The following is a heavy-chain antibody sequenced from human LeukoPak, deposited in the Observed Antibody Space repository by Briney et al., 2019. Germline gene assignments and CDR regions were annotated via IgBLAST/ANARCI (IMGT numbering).Heavy chain of an antibody. D-gene: IGHD2-2*01. CDR2: IYSGGST. J-gene: IGHJ4*02. Sequence: GGSLRLSCAASGFTVSSNYMSWVRQAPGKGLEWVSVIYSGGSTYYADSVKGRFTISRDNSKNTLYLQMNSLRAEDTAVYYCACHCSSTSCYSAPYSFDYWGQGTLVTVSS. CDR1: GFTVSSNY. V-gene: IGHV3-53*01. CDR3: ACHCSSTSCYSAPYSFDY.